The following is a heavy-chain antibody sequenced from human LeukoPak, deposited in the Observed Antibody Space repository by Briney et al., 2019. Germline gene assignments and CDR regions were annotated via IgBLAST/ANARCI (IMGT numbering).Heavy chain of an antibody. CDR2: ICSSGSTI. Sequence: GGSLRLSCAASGFTFSSYEMNWVRQAPGKGLEWVSYICSSGSTIYYADSVKGRFTISRDNAKNSLYLQMNSLRAEDTAVYYCARTTPSYVFLGAADGNYWGQEPLVTVSS. CDR3: ARTTPSYVFLGAADGNY. J-gene: IGHJ4*02. D-gene: IGHD3-16*01. CDR1: GFTFSSYE. V-gene: IGHV3-48*03.